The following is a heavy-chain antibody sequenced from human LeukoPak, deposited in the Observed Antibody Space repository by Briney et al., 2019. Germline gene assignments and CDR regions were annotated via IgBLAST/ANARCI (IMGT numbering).Heavy chain of an antibody. CDR2: IYYSGST. V-gene: IGHV4-39*07. J-gene: IGHJ4*02. Sequence: SETLSLTCTVSGGSISSYYWGWIRQPPGKGLEWIGSIYYSGSTYYNPSLKSRVTISVDTSKSQFSLKLSSVTAADTAVYYCARGLYSSSFDYWGQGTLVTVSS. D-gene: IGHD6-13*01. CDR3: ARGLYSSSFDY. CDR1: GGSISSYY.